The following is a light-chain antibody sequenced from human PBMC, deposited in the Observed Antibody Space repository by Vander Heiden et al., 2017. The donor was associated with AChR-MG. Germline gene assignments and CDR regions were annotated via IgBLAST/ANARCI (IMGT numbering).Light chain of an antibody. CDR2: ANS. CDR3: QSYDSSLSAGV. Sequence: QSVLTQPPSVSGAPGQMVTISCTGSISNIGSRFAFPWYQQLPGTAPKLLISANSNRPSGVPDRFSGSKSGTAASLAITGLQAEDEADYYCQSYDSSLSAGVFGGGTKLTVL. J-gene: IGLJ3*02. CDR1: ISNIGSRFA. V-gene: IGLV1-40*01.